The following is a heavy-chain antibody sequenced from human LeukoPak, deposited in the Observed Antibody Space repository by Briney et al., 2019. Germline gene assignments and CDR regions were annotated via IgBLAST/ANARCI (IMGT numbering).Heavy chain of an antibody. J-gene: IGHJ3*02. V-gene: IGHV3-53*01. Sequence: PGGSLRLSCAASGFTVSINYVSWVRQAPGKGLEWVSVIYSGGSTYYADSVKGRFTISRDNSKNTLYLQMNSLRAEDTAVYYCAKSGSYFAFDIWGQGTMVTVSS. CDR3: AKSGSYFAFDI. CDR1: GFTVSINY. D-gene: IGHD1-26*01. CDR2: IYSGGST.